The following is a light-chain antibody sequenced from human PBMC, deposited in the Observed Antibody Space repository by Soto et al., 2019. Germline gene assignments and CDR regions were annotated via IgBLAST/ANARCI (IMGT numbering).Light chain of an antibody. CDR3: QQYNSYSWT. CDR2: DAS. Sequence: DIQMTQSPSTLSASVGDRVTITCRASQSISSWLAWYQQKPGKAPKLLIYDASGLESGVPSRFSGSGSGTEFTLTISSLQPDEFATYYCQQYNSYSWTFGQGTKVEIK. J-gene: IGKJ1*01. V-gene: IGKV1-5*01. CDR1: QSISSW.